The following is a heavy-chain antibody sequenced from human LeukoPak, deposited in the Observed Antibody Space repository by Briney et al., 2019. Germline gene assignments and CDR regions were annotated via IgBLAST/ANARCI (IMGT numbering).Heavy chain of an antibody. V-gene: IGHV4-30-4*08. CDR1: GGSISSGDYY. CDR3: ARSYTVATLDSYYYYMDV. J-gene: IGHJ6*03. D-gene: IGHD3-16*01. Sequence: SETLSLTCTVSGGSISSGDYYWSWIRQPPGKGLEWIRYIYYSGSTYYNPSLKSRVTISVDTSKNHFSLKLSSVTAADTAVYYCARSYTVATLDSYYYYMDVWGKGTTVTVSS. CDR2: IYYSGST.